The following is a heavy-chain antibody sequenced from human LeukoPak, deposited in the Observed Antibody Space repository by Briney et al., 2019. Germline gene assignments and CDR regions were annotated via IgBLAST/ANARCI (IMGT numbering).Heavy chain of an antibody. D-gene: IGHD6-6*01. CDR1: GGSFSGYY. CDR2: INHSGST. CDR3: ARGADVGRPYYYYMDV. Sequence: SETLSLTCAVYGGSFSGYYWSWIRQPPGKGLEWIGEINHSGSTNYNPSLKSRVTISVDTSKNQFSLKLSSVTAADTAVYYCARGADVGRPYYYYMDVWGKGTTVTVSS. J-gene: IGHJ6*03. V-gene: IGHV4-34*01.